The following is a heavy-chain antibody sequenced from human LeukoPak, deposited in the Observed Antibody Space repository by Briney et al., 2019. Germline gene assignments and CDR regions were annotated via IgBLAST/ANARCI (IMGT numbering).Heavy chain of an antibody. J-gene: IGHJ4*02. Sequence: PGGSLRLSCAASGFTFTTMALGGAARPPGKGWEWVSAISGSGGSTYYADSVKGRFTISRDNSKNTLYLQMNSLRAEDTAVYYCAKAVDTANDYWGQGTLVTVSS. CDR2: ISGSGGST. CDR1: GFTFTTMA. CDR3: AKAVDTANDY. V-gene: IGHV3-23*01. D-gene: IGHD5-18*01.